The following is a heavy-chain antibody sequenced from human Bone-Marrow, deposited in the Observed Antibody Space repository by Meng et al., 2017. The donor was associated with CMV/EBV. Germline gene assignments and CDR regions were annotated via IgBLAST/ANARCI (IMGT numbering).Heavy chain of an antibody. Sequence: GGYLRLSCAASGFNSSTYWMSWVRQAPGKGPEWVANINQDGRAKYHVGSLQGRFTISRDNAKNSLYLQMNSLRAEDTAVYYCARVAAAGRGMDVWGQGTTVTVSS. D-gene: IGHD6-13*01. V-gene: IGHV3-7*04. CDR1: GFNSSTYW. J-gene: IGHJ6*02. CDR2: INQDGRAK. CDR3: ARVAAAGRGMDV.